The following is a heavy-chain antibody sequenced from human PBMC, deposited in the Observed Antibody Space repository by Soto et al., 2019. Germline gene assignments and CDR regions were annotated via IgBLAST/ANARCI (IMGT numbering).Heavy chain of an antibody. J-gene: IGHJ4*02. CDR2: IIPIFGTA. D-gene: IGHD5-18*01. CDR3: ARGIRGYSYGQFDY. V-gene: IGHV1-69*06. Sequence: QMQLVQSGAEVKKPGSSVKVSCKASGGTFSSYAISWVRQAPGQGLEWMGGIIPIFGTANYAQKFQGRVTITADKSTRTAYMELSSLRSEDTAVYYCARGIRGYSYGQFDYWGQGTLVTVSS. CDR1: GGTFSSYA.